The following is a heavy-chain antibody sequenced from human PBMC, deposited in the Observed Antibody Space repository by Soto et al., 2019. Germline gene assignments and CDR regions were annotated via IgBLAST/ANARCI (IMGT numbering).Heavy chain of an antibody. CDR3: ERDSDRRYAYDI. Sequence: ASVKVSCKASGYTFTSYGISWVRQAPGQGLEWMGWISAYNGNTNYAQKLQGRVTMTTDTSTSTAYMELRSLRSDDTAVYYCERDSDRRYAYDIWGQGTMVTVSS. V-gene: IGHV1-18*01. CDR1: GYTFTSYG. CDR2: ISAYNGNT. J-gene: IGHJ3*02.